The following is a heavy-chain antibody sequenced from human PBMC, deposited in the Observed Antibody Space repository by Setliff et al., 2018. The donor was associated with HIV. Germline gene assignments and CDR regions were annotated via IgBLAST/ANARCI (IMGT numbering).Heavy chain of an antibody. CDR2: INPNSGDT. Sequence: ASVKVSCKVSGYTLTEVSMHWVRQAPGQGLEWMGWINPNSGDTNYAQKFQGRVTMTRDTSISTVYMELSRLISDDTAVYYCVRDRTHQNWGSRGYYYMDVWGKGTTVTVSS. CDR1: GYTLTEVS. CDR3: VRDRTHQNWGSRGYYYMDV. V-gene: IGHV1-2*02. D-gene: IGHD7-27*01. J-gene: IGHJ6*03.